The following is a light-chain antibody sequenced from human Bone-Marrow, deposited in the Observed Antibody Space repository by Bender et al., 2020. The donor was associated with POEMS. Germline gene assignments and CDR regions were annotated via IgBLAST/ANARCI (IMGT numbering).Light chain of an antibody. J-gene: IGLJ3*02. Sequence: QSALTQPPSASGSPGQSVTISCTGTSRDVGGYKYVSWYQQSPGNAPKVIIYEVDNRPSGASSRFSGSKSGRTATLTISKVEAGDEADYYCQVWETGTDHGVFGGGTKLTV. CDR2: EVD. V-gene: IGLV2-8*01. CDR1: SRDVGGYKY. CDR3: QVWETGTDHGV.